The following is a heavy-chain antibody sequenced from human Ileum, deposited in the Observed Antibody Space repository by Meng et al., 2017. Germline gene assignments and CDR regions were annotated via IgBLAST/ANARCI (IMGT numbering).Heavy chain of an antibody. Sequence: GLLPEAGPGLVQPSETLSLTCAVSGASISRGHWWRWVRQSPGKGLAWIGEMSPSGTTNYNPSLKSRVTISMDTSKNKLSLKLSSVTAADTAVYYCARHIAVSGTRGFDSWGQGTLVTVSS. CDR2: MSPSGTT. CDR1: GASISRGHW. CDR3: ARHIAVSGTRGFDS. J-gene: IGHJ4*02. D-gene: IGHD6-19*01. V-gene: IGHV4-4*02.